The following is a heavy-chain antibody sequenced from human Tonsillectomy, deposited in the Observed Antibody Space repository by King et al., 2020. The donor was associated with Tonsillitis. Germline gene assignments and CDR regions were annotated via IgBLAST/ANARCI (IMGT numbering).Heavy chain of an antibody. D-gene: IGHD4-17*01. CDR3: AIRDYDGWFDP. CDR1: SSSIRNGIW. CDR2: IFTSGTA. V-gene: IGHV4-4*02. Sequence: VQLQESGPGLVKPSGTLSLTCTVSSSSIRNGIWWTWIRQPPGKGLEWIGDIFTSGTANYNPSLRSRVTMSIDKSKNQFSLKVNSVTAAEMAIYYFAIRDYDGWFDPWGQGTLVTVSS. J-gene: IGHJ5*02.